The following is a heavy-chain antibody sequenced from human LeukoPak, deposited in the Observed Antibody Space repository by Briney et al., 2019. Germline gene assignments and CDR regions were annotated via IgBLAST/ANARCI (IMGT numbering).Heavy chain of an antibody. CDR3: ATDRGYAFDL. V-gene: IGHV3-23*01. CDR2: ISGSGGST. D-gene: IGHD1-26*01. CDR1: GFTFSSYA. Sequence: GGSLRLSCAASGFTFSSYAMSWVRQAPGKGLEWVSAISGSGGSTYYADSVKGRFTISRDNAKNTLYLEMNSLRVEDTAVYYCATDRGYAFDLWGQGTMVTVSS. J-gene: IGHJ3*01.